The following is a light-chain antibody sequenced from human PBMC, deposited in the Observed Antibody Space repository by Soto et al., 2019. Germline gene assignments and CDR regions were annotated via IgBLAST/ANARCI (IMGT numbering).Light chain of an antibody. V-gene: IGKV1-5*01. CDR3: QQSYSTPWT. Sequence: DIQMTQSPSTQSASVGDRVTITCRASQSISSWLAWYQQKPGKAPKLLIYDASSLESGVPSRFSGSGSGTDFTLTISSLQPEDFATYYCQQSYSTPWTFGQGTKVDIK. CDR1: QSISSW. J-gene: IGKJ1*01. CDR2: DAS.